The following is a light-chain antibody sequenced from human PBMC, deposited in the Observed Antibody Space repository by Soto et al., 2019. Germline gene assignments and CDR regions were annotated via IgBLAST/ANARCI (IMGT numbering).Light chain of an antibody. CDR2: DAS. CDR3: QQYGNPPRT. V-gene: IGKV1-33*01. CDR1: QDISNY. J-gene: IGKJ1*01. Sequence: DIQMTQSPSSLSASVGDRVTITCQASQDISNYLNWYQQKPGKAPKLLIYDASNLETGVPSRFTGSGSGTDFTFTISSLQPEDIATYYCQQYGNPPRTFGQGTKVEIK.